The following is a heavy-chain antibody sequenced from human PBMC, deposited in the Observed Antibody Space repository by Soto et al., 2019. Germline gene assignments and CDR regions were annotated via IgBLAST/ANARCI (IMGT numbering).Heavy chain of an antibody. V-gene: IGHV3-33*01. CDR1: GFIFSSYG. Sequence: PGGSLRLSCAASGFIFSSYGMHWVRQAPGKGLEWVAVIWYDGSNKYYADSVKGRFTISRDNSKNTLYLQMNSLRAEDTAVYYCARDQYYYDISGYFDYWGQGTLVTVSS. J-gene: IGHJ4*02. CDR3: ARDQYYYDISGYFDY. CDR2: IWYDGSNK. D-gene: IGHD3-22*01.